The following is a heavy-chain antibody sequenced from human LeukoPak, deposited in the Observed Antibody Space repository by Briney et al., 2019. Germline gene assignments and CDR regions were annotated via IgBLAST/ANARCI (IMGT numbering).Heavy chain of an antibody. CDR2: IYYSGST. V-gene: IGHV4-59*01. CDR1: GGSISSYY. Sequence: PSETLSLTCTVSGGSISSYYWSWIRQPPGKGLEWIGYIYYSGSTNYNPSLKSRVTISVDTSKNQFSLKLSSVTAADTAVYYCARSSSGSYYTGGWFDPWGQGTLVTVSS. J-gene: IGHJ5*02. CDR3: ARSSSGSYYTGGWFDP. D-gene: IGHD3-10*01.